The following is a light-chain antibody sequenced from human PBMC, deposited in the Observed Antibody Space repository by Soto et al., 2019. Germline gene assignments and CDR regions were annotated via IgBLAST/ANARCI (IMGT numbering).Light chain of an antibody. J-gene: IGKJ4*01. CDR3: QQSYSTPLT. CDR2: AAS. Sequence: DIYMTQSPSSLSASVGDRVSITCRASQSISSYLNWYQQKPGKAPKLLIYAASSLQSGVPSRFSGSGSGTDFTLTISSLQPEDFATYYCQQSYSTPLTFGGGTNVDI. CDR1: QSISSY. V-gene: IGKV1-39*01.